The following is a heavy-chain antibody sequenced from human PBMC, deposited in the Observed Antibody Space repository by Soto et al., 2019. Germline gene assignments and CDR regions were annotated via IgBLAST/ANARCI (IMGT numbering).Heavy chain of an antibody. D-gene: IGHD3-10*01. J-gene: IGHJ6*02. CDR2: IYYSGST. CDR1: GGSISSYY. CDR3: ARHLYYYGSGSYYGMDV. V-gene: IGHV4-59*08. Sequence: PSETLCLTCTVSGGSISSYYWSWIRQPPGKGLEWIGYIYYSGSTNYNPSLKSRVTISVDTSKNQFPLKLSSVTAADTAVYYCARHLYYYGSGSYYGMDVWGQGTTVTVSS.